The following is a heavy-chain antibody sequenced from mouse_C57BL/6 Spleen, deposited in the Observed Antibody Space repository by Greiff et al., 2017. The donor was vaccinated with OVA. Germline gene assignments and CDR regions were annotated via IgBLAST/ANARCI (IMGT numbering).Heavy chain of an antibody. CDR2: IYPGDGDT. V-gene: IGHV1-82*01. D-gene: IGHD3-2*02. J-gene: IGHJ3*01. Sequence: VQLQQSGPELVKPGASVKISCKASGYAFSSSWMNWVKQRPGKGLEWIGRIYPGDGDTNYNGKFKGKATLTADKSSSTAYMPLSSLTSEDSAVYFCARQLRPTGAWFAYWGQGTMVTVSA. CDR3: ARQLRPTGAWFAY. CDR1: GYAFSSSW.